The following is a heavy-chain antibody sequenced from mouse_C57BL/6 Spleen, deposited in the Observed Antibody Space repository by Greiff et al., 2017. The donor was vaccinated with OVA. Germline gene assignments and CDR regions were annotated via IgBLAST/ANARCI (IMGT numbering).Heavy chain of an antibody. J-gene: IGHJ2*01. V-gene: IGHV3-6*01. D-gene: IGHD1-1*01. Sequence: EVKLQESGPGLVKPSQSLSLTCSVTGYSITSGYYWNWIRQFPGNKLEWMGYISYDGSNNYNPSLKNRISITRDTSKNQFFLKLNSVTTEDTATYYCARECYYGSQYYFDYWGQGTTLTVSS. CDR2: ISYDGSN. CDR1: GYSITSGYY. CDR3: ARECYYGSQYYFDY.